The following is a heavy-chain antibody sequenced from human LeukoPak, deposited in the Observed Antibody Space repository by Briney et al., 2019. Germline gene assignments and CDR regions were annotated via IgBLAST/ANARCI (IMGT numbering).Heavy chain of an antibody. CDR2: IASGNGYV. Sequence: GGSLRLSCAASGFTFSDYSMNWVRQAPGRGLEWVSSIASGNGYVYYADSVKGRFTVSRDDVNKTLFLQMNGLRAEDTAVYYCVRTLLIPDYWGQGTLVTVSS. V-gene: IGHV3-21*01. J-gene: IGHJ4*02. CDR1: GFTFSDYS. CDR3: VRTLLIPDY.